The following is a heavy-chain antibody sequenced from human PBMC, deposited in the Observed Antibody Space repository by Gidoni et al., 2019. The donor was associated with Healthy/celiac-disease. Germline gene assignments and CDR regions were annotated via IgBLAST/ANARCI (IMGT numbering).Heavy chain of an antibody. J-gene: IGHJ2*01. D-gene: IGHD1-1*01. CDR1: GFTFSSYS. CDR3: ARDMSYNWNDGAAPNWYFDL. Sequence: EVQLVESGGGLVKPGGSLRLSCAASGFTFSSYSMNWVRQAPGKGLAWVSSISSSSSYIYYADSVKGRFTISRDNAKNSLYLQMNSLRAEDTAVYYCARDMSYNWNDGAAPNWYFDLWGRGTLVTVSS. CDR2: ISSSSSYI. V-gene: IGHV3-21*01.